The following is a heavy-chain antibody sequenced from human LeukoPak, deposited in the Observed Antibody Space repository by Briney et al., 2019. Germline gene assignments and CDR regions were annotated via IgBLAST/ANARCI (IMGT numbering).Heavy chain of an antibody. CDR3: AKDYCGGDCYPDY. CDR2: ISYDGSNK. D-gene: IGHD2-21*02. V-gene: IGHV3-30*18. CDR1: GXTFRSYG. Sequence: PGRSLRLSCAASGXTFRSYGMHWVRQAPGKGLEWVAVISYDGSNKYYADSVKGRFTISRDNSKNTLYLQMNSLRAEDTAVYYCAKDYCGGDCYPDYWGQGTLVTVSS. J-gene: IGHJ4*02.